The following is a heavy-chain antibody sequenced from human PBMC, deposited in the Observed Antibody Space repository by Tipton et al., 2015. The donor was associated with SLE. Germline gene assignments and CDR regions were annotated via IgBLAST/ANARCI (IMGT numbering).Heavy chain of an antibody. J-gene: IGHJ4*02. D-gene: IGHD3-10*01. CDR1: GFTFSSYG. Sequence: SLRLSCAASGFTFSSYGMHWVRQAPGKGLEWVAVIWYDGSNKYYADSVKGRFTISRDNSKNTLYLQMNSLRAEDTAVYYCAKDGDKVRGAGGENYFDYWGQGTLVTVSS. CDR3: AKDGDKVRGAGGENYFDY. V-gene: IGHV3-33*06. CDR2: IWYDGSNK.